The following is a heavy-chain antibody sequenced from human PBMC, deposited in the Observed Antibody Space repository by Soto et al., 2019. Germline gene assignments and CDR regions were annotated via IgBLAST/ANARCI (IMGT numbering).Heavy chain of an antibody. V-gene: IGHV4-39*01. CDR2: IYYSGST. D-gene: IGHD3-16*02. Sequence: QLQLQESGPGLVKPSETLSLTCTVSGGSISSSSYYWGWIRQPPGKGLEWIGSIYYSGSTYYNPSLKSRVPISVDTSKNQFSLKLSSVTAADTAVYYCALGGVIVMGRVGSAFDIWGQGTMVTVSS. CDR3: ALGGVIVMGRVGSAFDI. J-gene: IGHJ3*02. CDR1: GGSISSSSYY.